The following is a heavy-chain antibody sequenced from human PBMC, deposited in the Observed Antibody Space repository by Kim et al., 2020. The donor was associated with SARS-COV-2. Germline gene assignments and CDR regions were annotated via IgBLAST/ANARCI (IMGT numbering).Heavy chain of an antibody. D-gene: IGHD3-22*01. J-gene: IGHJ3*02. Sequence: GGSLRLSCAASGFTFSSYAMSWVRQAPGKGLEWVSVIYSGGSSTYYADSVKGLFTFSRDTSKNTLYLQMNRRRAEATAVYCGAKDKQGYYISGFDSFD. CDR3: AKDKQGYYISGFDSFD. CDR2: IYSGGSST. V-gene: IGHV3-23*03. CDR1: GFTFSSYA.